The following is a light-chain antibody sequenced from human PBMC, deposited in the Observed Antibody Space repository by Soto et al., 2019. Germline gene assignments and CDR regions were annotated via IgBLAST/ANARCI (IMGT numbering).Light chain of an antibody. J-gene: IGKJ1*01. CDR3: YQYGSTPPT. V-gene: IGKV3-11*01. CDR1: QSVSSY. Sequence: EIVLTQSPATLSLSPGERATLSCRASQSVSSYLAWYQQKPGQAPRLLIYDASNRATGIPARFSGSGSGTDFTLTISSLEPEDFVMFYCYQYGSTPPTFGQGTKVDIK. CDR2: DAS.